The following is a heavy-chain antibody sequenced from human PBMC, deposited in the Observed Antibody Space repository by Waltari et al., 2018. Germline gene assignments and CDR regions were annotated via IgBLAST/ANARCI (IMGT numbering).Heavy chain of an antibody. CDR1: GFTFSSFA. CDR3: AKSRGPHDFWNWFDP. CDR2: IISGGGTT. D-gene: IGHD3-3*01. Sequence: EVQLVESGGGLVQPGGSLRLACGASGFTFSSFAMNWLRQAPGKGLEWVAGIISGGGTTYYHASVKGRFTISRDNRGNTLFLQMDSLRADDTAVYYCAKSRGPHDFWNWFDPWGQGTLVTVSA. J-gene: IGHJ5*02. V-gene: IGHV3-23*04.